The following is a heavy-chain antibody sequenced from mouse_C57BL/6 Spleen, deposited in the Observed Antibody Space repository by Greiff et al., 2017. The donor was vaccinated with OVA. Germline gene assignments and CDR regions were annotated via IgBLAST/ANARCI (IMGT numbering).Heavy chain of an antibody. D-gene: IGHD2-1*01. CDR3: AREDGNYPAWFAY. V-gene: IGHV1-82*01. J-gene: IGHJ3*01. CDR2: IYPGDGDT. Sequence: QVQLKQSGPELVKPGASVKISCKASGYAFSSSWMNWVKQRPGKGLEWIGRIYPGDGDTNYNGKFKGKATLTADKSSSTAYMQLSSLTSEDSAVYFCAREDGNYPAWFAYWGQGTLVTVSA. CDR1: GYAFSSSW.